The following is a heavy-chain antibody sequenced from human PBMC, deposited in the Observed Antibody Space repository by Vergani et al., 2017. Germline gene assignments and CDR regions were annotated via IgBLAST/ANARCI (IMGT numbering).Heavy chain of an antibody. D-gene: IGHD5-24*01. CDR3: ARVRDGYNPNWFDP. CDR2: IYYSGIT. V-gene: IGHV4-39*07. CDR1: GGSISSSSYY. Sequence: QLQLQESGPGLVKPSETLSLTCTVSGGSISSSSYYWGWIRQPPGKGLEWIGGIYYSGITYYNPSLKSRVTISVDTSKNQFSLKLSSVTAADTAVYYCARVRDGYNPNWFDPWGQGTLVTVSS. J-gene: IGHJ5*02.